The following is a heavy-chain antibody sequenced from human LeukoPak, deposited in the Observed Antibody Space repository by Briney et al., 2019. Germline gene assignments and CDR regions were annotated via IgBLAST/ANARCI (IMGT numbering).Heavy chain of an antibody. V-gene: IGHV1-18*01. CDR2: ISAYNGNT. Sequence: ASVKVSCKASGYTFTSYGISWVRQAPGQGLEWMGWISAYNGNTNYAQKLQGRVTMTTDTSTSTAYMELRSLRSDDTAEYYCARGVKALRLTGWYYMDVWGKGTTVTVSS. CDR1: GYTFTSYG. D-gene: IGHD3-9*01. CDR3: ARGVKALRLTGWYYMDV. J-gene: IGHJ6*03.